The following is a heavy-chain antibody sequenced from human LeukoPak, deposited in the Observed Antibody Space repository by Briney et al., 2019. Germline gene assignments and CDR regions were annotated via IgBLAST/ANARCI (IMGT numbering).Heavy chain of an antibody. J-gene: IGHJ5*02. V-gene: IGHV4-34*01. CDR2: INHSGST. CDR3: ARGIAAAGPLNP. Sequence: SETLSLTCAVYGVSFSGYYWSWIRQPPGKGLEWIGEINHSGSTNYNPSLKSRVTISVDTSKNQFSLKLSSVTAADTAVYYCARGIAAAGPLNPWGQGTLVTVSS. CDR1: GVSFSGYY. D-gene: IGHD6-13*01.